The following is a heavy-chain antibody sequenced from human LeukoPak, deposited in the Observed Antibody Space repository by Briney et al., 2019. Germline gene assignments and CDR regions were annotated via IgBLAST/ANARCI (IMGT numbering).Heavy chain of an antibody. V-gene: IGHV1-69*13. CDR1: GYTLTELS. CDR3: ARSQVPIVVPAAIGGQAFDI. Sequence: ASVKVSCRVSGYTLTELSMHWVRQAPGKGLEWMGGIIPPFGTADNAEKFQGRVTITADEATSTAYMELSSLRSEDTAVYYCARSQVPIVVPAAIGGQAFDIWGQGTMVTVSS. CDR2: IIPPFGTA. J-gene: IGHJ3*02. D-gene: IGHD2-2*02.